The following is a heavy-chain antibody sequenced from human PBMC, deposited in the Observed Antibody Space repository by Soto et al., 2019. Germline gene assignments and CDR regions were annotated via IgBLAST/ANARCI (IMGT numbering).Heavy chain of an antibody. D-gene: IGHD7-27*01. CDR3: ARGWGRIFDY. CDR2: INHSGST. V-gene: IGHV4-34*01. J-gene: IGHJ4*02. Sequence: QVQLQQWGAGLLKPSETLSLTCAVYGGSFSGYYWNCIRQPPGKGLEWIGEINHSGSTNYNPSLKSRVTISVDTSKNQFSLKLRSVTAADAAVYYCARGWGRIFDYWGQGTLVTVSS. CDR1: GGSFSGYY.